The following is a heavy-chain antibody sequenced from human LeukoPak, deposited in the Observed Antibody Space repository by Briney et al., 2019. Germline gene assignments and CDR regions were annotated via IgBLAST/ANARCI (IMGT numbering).Heavy chain of an antibody. Sequence: GGSLRLSCAASGFVFSSYAMHWVRQAPGKGLDWVAVISVDGTNHYYADSVKGRFTISRDSSKNTLYLQMNSLRTEDTAVYYCARDRCDSGTCYHSVLDYWGQGTLVTVSS. J-gene: IGHJ4*02. CDR2: ISVDGTNH. V-gene: IGHV3-30-3*01. CDR3: ARDRCDSGTCYHSVLDY. D-gene: IGHD2-15*01. CDR1: GFVFSSYA.